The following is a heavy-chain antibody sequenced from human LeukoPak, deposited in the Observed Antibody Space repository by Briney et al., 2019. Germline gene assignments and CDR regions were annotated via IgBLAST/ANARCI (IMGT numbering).Heavy chain of an antibody. D-gene: IGHD3-22*01. CDR3: ARGVSGYPFDY. J-gene: IGHJ4*02. CDR1: GYTFTSYY. CDR2: IIPIFGTA. Sequence: GASVKVSCKASGYTFTSYYMHWVRQAPGQGLEWMGGIIPIFGTANYAQKFQGRVTITADESTSTAYMELSSLRSEDTAVYYCARGVSGYPFDYWGQGTLVTVSS. V-gene: IGHV1-69*13.